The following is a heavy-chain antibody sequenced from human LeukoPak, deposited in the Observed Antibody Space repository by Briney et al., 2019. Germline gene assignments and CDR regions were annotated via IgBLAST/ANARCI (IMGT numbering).Heavy chain of an antibody. Sequence: SETLSLTCTVSGGFIRNSSYYWGWLRHPPGKGLEWIGSIYYGGSTYYNPSLKSRVTISVDTSKNQFSLKLSSVTAADTAVYYCARLGYCTSTSGQQDNWCDPWGQGTLVTVSS. V-gene: IGHV4-39*01. CDR3: ARLGYCTSTSGQQDNWCDP. D-gene: IGHD2-2*01. J-gene: IGHJ5*02. CDR1: GGFIRNSSYY. CDR2: IYYGGST.